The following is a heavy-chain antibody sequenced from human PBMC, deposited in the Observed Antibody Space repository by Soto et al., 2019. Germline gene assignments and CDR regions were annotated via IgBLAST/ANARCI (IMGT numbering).Heavy chain of an antibody. V-gene: IGHV3-33*01. J-gene: IGHJ6*02. CDR1: GFTFSSYG. CDR3: ASEGAVAGLTEYYYYGMDV. Sequence: QVQLVESGGGVVQPGRSLRLSCAASGFTFSSYGMHWVRQAPGKGLEWGAVIWYDGSNKYYADSVKGRFTISRDNSKNTLYLQMNSLRAEDTAVYYCASEGAVAGLTEYYYYGMDVWGQGTTVTVSS. CDR2: IWYDGSNK. D-gene: IGHD6-19*01.